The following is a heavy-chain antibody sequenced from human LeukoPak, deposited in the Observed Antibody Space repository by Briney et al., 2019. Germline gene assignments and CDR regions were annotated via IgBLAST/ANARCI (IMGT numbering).Heavy chain of an antibody. V-gene: IGHV1-69*04. J-gene: IGHJ6*02. CDR1: GYTFTSYG. D-gene: IGHD6-13*01. CDR2: IIPILGIA. Sequence: ASVKVSCKASGYTFTSYGISWVRQAPGQGLEWMGRIIPILGIANYAQKFQGRVTITADKSTSTAYMELSSLRSEDTAVYYRARVPAAGPYYYYYYGMDVWGQGTTVTVSS. CDR3: ARVPAAGPYYYYYYGMDV.